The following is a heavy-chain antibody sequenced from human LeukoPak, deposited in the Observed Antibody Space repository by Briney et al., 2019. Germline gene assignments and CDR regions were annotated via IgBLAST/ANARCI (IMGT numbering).Heavy chain of an antibody. CDR2: ISGSGGST. J-gene: IGHJ4*02. Sequence: GGSLRLSCAASEFTFSSCAMSWVRQAPGEGLEWVSVISGSGGSTYYADSVKGRFTISRDNSKNTLYLQMDSLRAEDTAVYYCAKARGRDGYKDELDYWGQGTLVTVSS. V-gene: IGHV3-23*01. CDR1: EFTFSSCA. D-gene: IGHD5-24*01. CDR3: AKARGRDGYKDELDY.